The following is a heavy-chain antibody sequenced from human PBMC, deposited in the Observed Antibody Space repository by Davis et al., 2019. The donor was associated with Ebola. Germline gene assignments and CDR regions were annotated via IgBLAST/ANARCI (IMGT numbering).Heavy chain of an antibody. J-gene: IGHJ4*02. Sequence: SETLSLTCAVSGGSISSSNWWSWVRQPPGKGLEWIGEIYHGGSTNYNPSLKSRVTISVDKSKNQFSLKLSSVTAADTAVYYCASSSGWLRLDYFDYWGQGTLVTVSS. D-gene: IGHD5-12*01. CDR2: IYHGGST. CDR3: ASSSGWLRLDYFDY. V-gene: IGHV4-4*02. CDR1: GGSISSSNW.